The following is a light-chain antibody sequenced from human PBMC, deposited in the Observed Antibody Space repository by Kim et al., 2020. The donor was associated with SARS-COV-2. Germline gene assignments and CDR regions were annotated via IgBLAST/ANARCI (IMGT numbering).Light chain of an antibody. J-gene: IGLJ1*01. V-gene: IGLV2-23*01. CDR2: EGS. CDR3: CSYAGSSTYV. CDR1: NSDVGSYNL. Sequence: QSALTQPASVSGSPGQSITISCTGTNSDVGSYNLVSWYQQHPGKAPKLMIYEGSKRPSGVSNRFSGSKSGNTASLTISGLQAEDEADYYCCSYAGSSTYVFGTGTKV.